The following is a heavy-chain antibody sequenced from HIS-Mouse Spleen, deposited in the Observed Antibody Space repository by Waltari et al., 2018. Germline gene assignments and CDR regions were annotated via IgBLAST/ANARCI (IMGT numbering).Heavy chain of an antibody. CDR2: IYYSGST. CDR1: VGSISSSSYY. Sequence: QLQLQESGPGLGKPSETLSLPSTVSVGSISSSSYYWGWIRQPPGKGLEWIGSIYYSGSTYYNPSLKSRVTISVDTSKNQFSLKLSSVTAADTAVYYCARLTAAGTYWGQGTLVTVSS. D-gene: IGHD6-13*01. V-gene: IGHV4-39*07. J-gene: IGHJ4*02. CDR3: ARLTAAGTY.